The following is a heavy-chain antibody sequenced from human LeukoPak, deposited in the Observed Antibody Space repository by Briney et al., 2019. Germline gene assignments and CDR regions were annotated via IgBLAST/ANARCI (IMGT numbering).Heavy chain of an antibody. Sequence: SGPTLVKPTQTLTLTCTFSGFSLSTIGVRVGWSRQPPGKALEWLSLIYLNDDNHYSPSLKSRLTITKDTSKNQMVPTITNNDPVDTDTYYCTHRFLVDKFDYWGQGTLVTVSS. CDR3: THRFLVDKFDY. J-gene: IGHJ4*02. CDR1: GFSLSTIGVR. V-gene: IGHV2-5*01. CDR2: IYLNDDN. D-gene: IGHD2-15*01.